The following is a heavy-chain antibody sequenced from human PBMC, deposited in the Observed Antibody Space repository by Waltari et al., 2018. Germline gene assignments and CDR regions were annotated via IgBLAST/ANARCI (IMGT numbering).Heavy chain of an antibody. CDR2: ISGSDGRA. Sequence: EVQLVESGGGSVQPGGSLRLSCAASGFMFRSYAMSWVRQAPGKGVEGVSRISGSDGRANYADSAKGRFTISRDNFKNTLFLEMNSLRADDAAVYYCAKDLGGYSGAHWYFDVWGRGTLVTVSS. J-gene: IGHJ2*01. CDR3: AKDLGGYSGAHWYFDV. CDR1: GFMFRSYA. V-gene: IGHV3-23*04. D-gene: IGHD5-12*01.